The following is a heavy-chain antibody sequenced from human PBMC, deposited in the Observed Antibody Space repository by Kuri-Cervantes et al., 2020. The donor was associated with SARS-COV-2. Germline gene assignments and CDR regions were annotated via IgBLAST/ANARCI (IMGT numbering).Heavy chain of an antibody. D-gene: IGHD1-26*01. CDR3: AKDPWAVVASGAFDT. CDR2: INYNAEST. V-gene: IGHV3-23*01. J-gene: IGHJ3*02. Sequence: GESLKISCAASGFTFTTFAMSWVRQAPGKGLEWVSTINYNAESTYHADSVKGRFTISGDNSQNTLFLQMDNLRAEDTATYYCAKDPWAVVASGAFDTWGQGTMVTVSS. CDR1: GFTFTTFA.